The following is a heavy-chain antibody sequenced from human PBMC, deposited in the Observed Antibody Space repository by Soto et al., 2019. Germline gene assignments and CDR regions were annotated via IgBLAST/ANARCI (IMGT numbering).Heavy chain of an antibody. CDR1: GFTFSSYA. D-gene: IGHD5-18*01. J-gene: IGHJ4*02. CDR3: ARDRRIQLWLQYFDY. Sequence: GSLRLSCAASGFTFSSYAMHWVRQAPGKGLEWVAVISYDGSNKYYADSVKGRFTISRDNSKNTLYLQMNSLRAEDTAVYYCARDRRIQLWLQYFDYWGQGTLVTSPQ. CDR2: ISYDGSNK. V-gene: IGHV3-30-3*01.